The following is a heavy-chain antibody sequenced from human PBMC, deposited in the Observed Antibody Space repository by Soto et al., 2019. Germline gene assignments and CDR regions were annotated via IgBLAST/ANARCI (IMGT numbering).Heavy chain of an antibody. CDR1: GFTFSSFW. J-gene: IGHJ4*02. CDR3: ARRPYGDYGDYFDY. Sequence: GGSLRLSCAASGFTFSSFWMSWVRQAPGKGLEWVANIKQDGSEKDYVDSVKGRFTISRDNAKNSLHLQMNSLRAEDTAVYYCARRPYGDYGDYFDYWGQGTLVTVSS. CDR2: IKQDGSEK. V-gene: IGHV3-7*01. D-gene: IGHD4-17*01.